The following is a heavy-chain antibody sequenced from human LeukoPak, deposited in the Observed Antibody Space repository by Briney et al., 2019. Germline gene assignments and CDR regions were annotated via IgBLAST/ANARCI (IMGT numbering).Heavy chain of an antibody. CDR3: ARGRRWGDY. V-gene: IGHV4-39*07. CDR1: GGSIGTSVYY. D-gene: IGHD1-26*01. J-gene: IGHJ4*02. CDR2: IYYTGST. Sequence: SETLSLTCTVSGGSIGTSVYYWGWIRQPPGKGLEWIGSIYYTGSTFYNPSLKSRVTVSVDMSKNQVSLKLSSVTAADTAVYYCARGRRWGDYWGQGTLVTVSS.